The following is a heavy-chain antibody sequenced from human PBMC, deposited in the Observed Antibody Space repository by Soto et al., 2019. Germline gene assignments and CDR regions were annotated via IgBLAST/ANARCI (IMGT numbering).Heavy chain of an antibody. D-gene: IGHD3-10*01. J-gene: IGHJ4*02. CDR2: ISYDGSNK. CDR1: GFTFSSYG. Sequence: GGSLRLSCAASGFTFSSYGMHWVRQAPGKGLEWVAVISYDGSNKYYADSVKGRFTISRDNSKNTLYLQMNSLRAEDTAVYYCAKDPAGELTPYYFDYWGQGTLVTVSS. V-gene: IGHV3-30*18. CDR3: AKDPAGELTPYYFDY.